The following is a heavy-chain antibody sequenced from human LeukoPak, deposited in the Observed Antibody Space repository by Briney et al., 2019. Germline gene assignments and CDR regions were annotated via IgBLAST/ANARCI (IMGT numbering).Heavy chain of an antibody. CDR2: ISGSGGST. D-gene: IGHD1-20*01. V-gene: IGHV3-23*01. CDR3: ATRLNYYFDH. J-gene: IGHJ4*02. CDR1: GFTFSSYA. Sequence: GGSLRLSCAASGFTFSSYAMTWVRQAPGKGLEWVSAISGSGGSTYYADSVKGRFTISRDDSKNTLYLQMNSLRAEDTAVYYCATRLNYYFDHWGQGTLVTVSS.